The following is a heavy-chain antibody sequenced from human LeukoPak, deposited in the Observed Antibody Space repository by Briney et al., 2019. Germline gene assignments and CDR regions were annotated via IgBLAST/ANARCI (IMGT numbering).Heavy chain of an antibody. D-gene: IGHD6-19*01. Sequence: SETLSLTCAVSGGSISSSNWWSWVRQPPGKGLEWIGEIYHSGSTNYNPSLKSRVTISVDKSKNQLSLKLRSVTAADTAVYYCARVYSSDNWFDPWGQGTLVTVSS. CDR1: GGSISSSNW. CDR2: IYHSGST. V-gene: IGHV4-4*02. J-gene: IGHJ5*02. CDR3: ARVYSSDNWFDP.